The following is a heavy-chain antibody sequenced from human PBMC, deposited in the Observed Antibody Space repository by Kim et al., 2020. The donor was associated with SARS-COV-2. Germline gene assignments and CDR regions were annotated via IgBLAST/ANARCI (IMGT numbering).Heavy chain of an antibody. D-gene: IGHD1-1*01. V-gene: IGHV3-73*01. CDR2: IRSKVNGYAT. J-gene: IGHJ3*02. CDR1: GFTFSDSA. Sequence: GGSLRLSCGASGFTFSDSAMHWVRRASGKGLEWGDRIRSKVNGYATAYSASVRGRFTISRDDSRNTAYLQMNSLKTEDTAVYYCTRVPVTTLAFWDAFD. CDR3: TRVPVTTLAFWDAFD.